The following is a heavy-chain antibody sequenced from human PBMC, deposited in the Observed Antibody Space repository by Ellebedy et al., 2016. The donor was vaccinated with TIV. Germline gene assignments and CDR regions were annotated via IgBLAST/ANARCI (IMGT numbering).Heavy chain of an antibody. CDR2: IFYSGST. CDR3: ARAATPSTPVDY. Sequence: SETLSLTXTVSGGSISSYYWSWIRQPPGKGLEWIGYIFYSGSTNYNPSLKSRVTMSVDTSKNQFSLKLSSVTAADTAVYYCARAATPSTPVDYWGQGTLVTVSS. J-gene: IGHJ4*02. D-gene: IGHD2-15*01. V-gene: IGHV4-59*01. CDR1: GGSISSYY.